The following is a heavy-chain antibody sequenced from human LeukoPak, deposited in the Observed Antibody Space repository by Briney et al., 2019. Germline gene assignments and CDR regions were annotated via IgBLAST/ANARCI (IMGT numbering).Heavy chain of an antibody. Sequence: GEALQISFKGSGYRFTSYWIGWVRPMPGKGLEGMGIIYPGDSDTRYSPSFQGQVTISADKSISTAYLQWSSLKASDTAMYYCARLSYCGGDCYYSSYFDYWGQGTLVTVSS. J-gene: IGHJ4*02. D-gene: IGHD2-21*02. CDR2: IYPGDSDT. V-gene: IGHV5-51*01. CDR3: ARLSYCGGDCYYSSYFDY. CDR1: GYRFTSYW.